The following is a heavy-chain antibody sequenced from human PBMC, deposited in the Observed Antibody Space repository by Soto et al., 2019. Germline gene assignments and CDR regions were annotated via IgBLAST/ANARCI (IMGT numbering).Heavy chain of an antibody. CDR2: ISYDGSNK. CDR3: AKDQSYSGSYFDY. J-gene: IGHJ4*02. V-gene: IGHV3-30*18. Sequence: GGSLRLSCAASGFTFSSYGMHWVRQAPGKGLEWVAVISYDGSNKYYADSVKGRFTISRDNSKNTLYLQMNSLRAEDTAVYYCAKDQSYSGSYFDYWGQGTLVTVSS. D-gene: IGHD1-26*01. CDR1: GFTFSSYG.